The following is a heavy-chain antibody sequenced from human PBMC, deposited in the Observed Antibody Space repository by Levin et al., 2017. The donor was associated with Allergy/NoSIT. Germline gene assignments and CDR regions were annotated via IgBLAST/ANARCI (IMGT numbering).Heavy chain of an antibody. CDR3: ARDGPTDLEYSSSSPGCN. V-gene: IGHV1-69*01. Sequence: GGSLRLSCKASGGTFSSYAISWVRQAPGQGLEWMGGIIPIFGTANYAQKFQGRVTITADESTSTAYMELSSLRSEDTAVYYCARDGPTDLEYSSSSPGCNWGQGTLVTVSS. J-gene: IGHJ4*02. CDR1: GGTFSSYA. CDR2: IIPIFGTA. D-gene: IGHD6-6*01.